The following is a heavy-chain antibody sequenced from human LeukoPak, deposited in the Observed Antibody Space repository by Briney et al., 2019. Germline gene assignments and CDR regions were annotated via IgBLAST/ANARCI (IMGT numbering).Heavy chain of an antibody. CDR1: GGSISSYY. Sequence: PETLSLTCTVSGGSISSYYWSWIRQPAGKGLEWIGRIYTSWSTNYNPSLNSRVTMSVDTSKNQFSLKLSCVTAADTAVYYCARDRDIVVVPAAPRGYYYYGMDVWGQGTTVTVSS. CDR3: ARDRDIVVVPAAPRGYYYYGMDV. D-gene: IGHD2-2*01. V-gene: IGHV4-4*07. CDR2: IYTSWST. J-gene: IGHJ6*02.